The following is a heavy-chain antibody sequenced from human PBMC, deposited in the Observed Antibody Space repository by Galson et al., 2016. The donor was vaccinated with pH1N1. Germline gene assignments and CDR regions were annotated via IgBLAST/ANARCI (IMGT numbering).Heavy chain of an antibody. CDR1: GYTFTRYE. Sequence: SVKVSCKASGYTFTRYEIHWVRQAPGQGLEWMGVINPFGGSTGYAQNFQGRVTMAKDTSTTTFYMELNSLRSEDTAVYYCARGGSCVVDCYFVDYWGQGTLVTVSS. V-gene: IGHV1-46*01. CDR3: ARGGSCVVDCYFVDY. D-gene: IGHD2-21*02. J-gene: IGHJ4*02. CDR2: INPFGGST.